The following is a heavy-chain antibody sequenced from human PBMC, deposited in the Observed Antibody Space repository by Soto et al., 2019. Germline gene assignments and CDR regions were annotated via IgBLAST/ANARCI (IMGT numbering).Heavy chain of an antibody. J-gene: IGHJ4*02. Sequence: QVQLQESGPGLVKPSQTLSLTCTVSGGSISSGDYYWSWIRQPPGKGLEWIGYIYYSGSTYYNPSLKSRVTISVDTSKNQFSLKLSSVTAADTAVYYCARANPTFTIFGVVTHSAQSDYWGQGTLVTVSS. CDR3: ARANPTFTIFGVVTHSAQSDY. CDR2: IYYSGST. V-gene: IGHV4-30-4*01. CDR1: GGSISSGDYY. D-gene: IGHD3-3*01.